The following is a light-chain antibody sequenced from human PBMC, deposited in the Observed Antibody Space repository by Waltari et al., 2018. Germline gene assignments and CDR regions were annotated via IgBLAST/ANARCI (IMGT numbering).Light chain of an antibody. J-gene: IGLJ1*01. CDR1: SSDIGSYNL. CDR3: CSYAGDSTYV. Sequence: QSALTQPASVSGSPGPSITIPCTGTSSDIGSYNLVSWYQQHPGKAPNLIIYEVNRRPSGVSDHFSASKSVNTASLTISGLQADDEADYYCCSYAGDSTYVFGTGAKVTVL. CDR2: EVN. V-gene: IGLV2-23*02.